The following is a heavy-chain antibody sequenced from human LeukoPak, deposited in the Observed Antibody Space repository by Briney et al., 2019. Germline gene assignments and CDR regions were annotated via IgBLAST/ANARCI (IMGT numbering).Heavy chain of an antibody. Sequence: ASVKVSCKASGYTFTSYGISWVRQAPGQGLEWMGWISAYNGNTNYAQKLQGRVTMTTDTSTSTAYMELRSLRSDDTAVYYCARDRKQQLDVYYYYGMDVWGQGTTVTVSS. CDR1: GYTFTSYG. V-gene: IGHV1-18*01. CDR3: ARDRKQQLDVYYYYGMDV. CDR2: ISAYNGNT. D-gene: IGHD6-13*01. J-gene: IGHJ6*02.